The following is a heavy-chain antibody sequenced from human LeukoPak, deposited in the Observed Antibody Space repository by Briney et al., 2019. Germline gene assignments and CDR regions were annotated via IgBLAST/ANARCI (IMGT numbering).Heavy chain of an antibody. D-gene: IGHD6-13*01. CDR2: ISYDGSNK. CDR3: ARDSRIRNIAAAGYVY. CDR1: GFIFSSYA. J-gene: IGHJ4*02. V-gene: IGHV3-30*04. Sequence: GGSLRLSCAASGFIFSSYAMHWVRQAPGKGLEWVAVISYDGSNKYYADSVKGRFTISRDNSKNTLYLQMNSLRAEDTAVYYCARDSRIRNIAAAGYVYWGQGTLVTVSS.